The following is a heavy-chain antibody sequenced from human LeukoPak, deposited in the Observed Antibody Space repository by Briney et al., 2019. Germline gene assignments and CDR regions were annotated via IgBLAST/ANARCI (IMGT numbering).Heavy chain of an antibody. J-gene: IGHJ4*02. V-gene: IGHV3-74*01. CDR3: AKTYRDDNRIDY. Sequence: GGSLRLSCAASGFTFSSYWMHWVRQAPGKGLVWVSRISSDGSSTSYADSVKGRFTISRDNSKNTLYLQMNSLGAEDTAVYYCAKTYRDDNRIDYWGQGTLVTVSS. CDR1: GFTFSSYW. CDR2: ISSDGSST. D-gene: IGHD1-1*01.